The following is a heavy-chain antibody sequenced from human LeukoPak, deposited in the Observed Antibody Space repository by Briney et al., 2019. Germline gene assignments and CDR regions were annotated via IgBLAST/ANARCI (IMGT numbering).Heavy chain of an antibody. CDR1: GYSFTSYW. D-gene: IGHD1-7*01. V-gene: IGHV5-51*01. J-gene: IGHJ4*02. CDR3: ARHLLGETTSSGGFDY. CDR2: IYPGDSDT. Sequence: GESLKISCKGSGYSFTSYWIGWVRQMPGKGLEWMGIIYPGDSDTRYSPSFQGQVTISADKSIGTAYVQWSSLKASDTAIYYCARHLLGETTSSGGFDYWGQGTLVTVSS.